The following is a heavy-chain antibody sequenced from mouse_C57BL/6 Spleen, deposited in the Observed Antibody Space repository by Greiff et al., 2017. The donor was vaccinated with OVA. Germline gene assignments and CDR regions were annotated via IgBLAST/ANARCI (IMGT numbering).Heavy chain of an antibody. D-gene: IGHD3-2*02. Sequence: EVQGVESGGGLVQPGGSMKLSCAASGFTFSDAWMDWVRQSPEKGLEWVAEIRNKANNHATYYAESVKGRFTISRDDSKSSVYLQMNSLRAEDTGIYYCTRDSSKAWFAYWGQGTLVTVSA. V-gene: IGHV6-6*01. J-gene: IGHJ3*01. CDR2: IRNKANNHAT. CDR1: GFTFSDAW. CDR3: TRDSSKAWFAY.